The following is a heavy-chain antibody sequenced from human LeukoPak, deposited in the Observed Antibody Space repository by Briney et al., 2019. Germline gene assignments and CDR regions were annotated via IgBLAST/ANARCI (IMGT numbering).Heavy chain of an antibody. J-gene: IGHJ4*02. CDR2: VYTGGST. CDR1: GGAVSSYY. D-gene: IGHD3-22*01. CDR3: ARASYSYDINGWVPFDY. V-gene: IGHV4-4*07. Sequence: PSETLSLTCTVSGGAVSSYYWSWIRQPAGKGLEWIGRVYTGGSTNYNPSLKSRVTMPVDPSKNQSSLKLSSVTAADTAVYYCARASYSYDINGWVPFDYWGQGTLVTASS.